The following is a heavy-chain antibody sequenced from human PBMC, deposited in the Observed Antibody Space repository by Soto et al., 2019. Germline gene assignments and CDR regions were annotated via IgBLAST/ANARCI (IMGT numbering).Heavy chain of an antibody. J-gene: IGHJ3*02. CDR1: GGSIISYY. D-gene: IGHD3-22*01. Sequence: SETLSLTCTLSGGSIISYYGSWIRQPPGKGLGWIGYIYYSGSTNYNPSPKSRVTISVDTSKNQFSLKLSSVTAADTAVYYCARDLPNTYYYDSSGYYHGAFDIWGQGTMVT. CDR2: IYYSGST. V-gene: IGHV4-59*01. CDR3: ARDLPNTYYYDSSGYYHGAFDI.